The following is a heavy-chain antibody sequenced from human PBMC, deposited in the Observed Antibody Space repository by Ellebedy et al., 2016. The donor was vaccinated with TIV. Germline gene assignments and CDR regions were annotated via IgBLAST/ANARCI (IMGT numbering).Heavy chain of an antibody. Sequence: GESLKISXTASGFTFKSYIINWVRQAPGKGLEWVSSISSGSSNLYYADSVKGRFSISRDNAKNSVYLQMNSLRADDTALYYCARGHYYGMDVWGQGTLVTVSS. CDR2: ISSGSSNL. CDR1: GFTFKSYI. CDR3: ARGHYYGMDV. V-gene: IGHV3-21*04. J-gene: IGHJ6*02.